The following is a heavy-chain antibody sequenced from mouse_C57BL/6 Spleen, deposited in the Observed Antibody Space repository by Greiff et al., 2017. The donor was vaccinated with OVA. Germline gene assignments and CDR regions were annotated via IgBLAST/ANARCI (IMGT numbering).Heavy chain of an antibody. CDR2: IYPGDGDT. D-gene: IGHD1-1*01. V-gene: IGHV1-80*01. Sequence: VQLQQSGAELVKPGASVKISCKASGYAFSSSWMNWVKQRPGQGLEWIGQIYPGDGDTNYNGKFKGTATLTADQSSSTASMQLSSLTSEDSAVYFCAREGITTVPYWYFDVWGTGTTVTVSS. J-gene: IGHJ1*03. CDR3: AREGITTVPYWYFDV. CDR1: GYAFSSSW.